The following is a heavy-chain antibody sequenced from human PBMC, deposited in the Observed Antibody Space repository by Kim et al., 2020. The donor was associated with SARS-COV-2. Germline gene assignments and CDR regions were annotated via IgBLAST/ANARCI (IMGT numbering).Heavy chain of an antibody. J-gene: IGHJ4*02. CDR3: ARDWASITGTTGY. D-gene: IGHD1-7*01. V-gene: IGHV1-18*01. Sequence: YAQKLQDRVTMTTDTSTSTAYMELRSLRSDDTAVYYCARDWASITGTTGYWGQGTLVTVSS.